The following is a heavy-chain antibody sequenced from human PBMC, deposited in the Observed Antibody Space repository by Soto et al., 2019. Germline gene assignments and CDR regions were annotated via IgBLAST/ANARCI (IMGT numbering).Heavy chain of an antibody. D-gene: IGHD3-16*01. V-gene: IGHV1-69*06. J-gene: IGHJ4*02. CDR3: VTQRWLHMGVDY. Sequence: QVQLVQSGAEVKKPGSSVKVSCKASGGTFSSYAISWVRQAPGQGLEWMGGIIPIFGTANYAQKFPGRVTITADKSTRTDYMELSSLRSDETAVYYCVTQRWLHMGVDYWGQGTLVTVSS. CDR1: GGTFSSYA. CDR2: IIPIFGTA.